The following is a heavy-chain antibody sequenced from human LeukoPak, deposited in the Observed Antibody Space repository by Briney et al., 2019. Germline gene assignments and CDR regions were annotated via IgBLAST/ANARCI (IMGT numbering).Heavy chain of an antibody. CDR3: ARDPWELHAIDY. CDR2: INPSGGST. V-gene: IGHV1-46*01. Sequence: ASVKVSCKASGYTFTSYYMHWVRQAPGQGLEWMGIINPSGGSTSYAQKFQGRVTITRDTSTSTVYMELSSLRAEDTAVYYCARDPWELHAIDYWGQGTLVTVSS. D-gene: IGHD1-26*01. J-gene: IGHJ4*02. CDR1: GYTFTSYY.